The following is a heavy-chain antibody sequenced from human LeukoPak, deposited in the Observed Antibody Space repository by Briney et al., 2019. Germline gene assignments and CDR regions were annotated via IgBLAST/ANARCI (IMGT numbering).Heavy chain of an antibody. Sequence: GASVKVSCKASGYTFTSYGISWVRQAPGQGLEWMGWISAYNGNTNCAQKLQGRVTMTTDTSTSTAYMELRSLRSDDTAVYYCAKQLARYYYYGMDVWGQGTTVTVSS. CDR1: GYTFTSYG. CDR3: AKQLARYYYYGMDV. V-gene: IGHV1-18*01. CDR2: ISAYNGNT. D-gene: IGHD6-13*01. J-gene: IGHJ6*02.